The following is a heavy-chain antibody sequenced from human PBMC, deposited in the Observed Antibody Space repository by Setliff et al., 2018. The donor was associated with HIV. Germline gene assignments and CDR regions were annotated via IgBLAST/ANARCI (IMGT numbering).Heavy chain of an antibody. D-gene: IGHD2-21*02. Sequence: LPETLSPTCTVSGGSISSSSYYWGWIRQPPGKGLEWIGNIYYRGNTYYNPSLKSRVTISVDTSKNQFSLKLTSVTAADTAMYYCARHYGAVKSVVTVVAKYFPHWGQGTLVTVSS. CDR2: IYYRGNT. J-gene: IGHJ1*01. V-gene: IGHV4-39*01. CDR3: ARHYGAVKSVVTVVAKYFPH. CDR1: GGSISSSSYY.